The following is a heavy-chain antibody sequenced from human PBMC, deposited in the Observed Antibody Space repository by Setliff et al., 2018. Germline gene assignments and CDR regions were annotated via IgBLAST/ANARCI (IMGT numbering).Heavy chain of an antibody. CDR1: GFTFSSFG. D-gene: IGHD2-2*01. V-gene: IGHV3-48*01. CDR2: INTVGTNI. CDR3: ARSENCFSTHCSPYDY. J-gene: IGHJ4*02. Sequence: GGSLRLSCAGSGFTFSSFGMNWVRQAPGKGLEWVSYINTVGTNIFYADSVRGRFTISRDNARNSLYLQMNSLRAEDTATYYCARSENCFSTHCSPYDYWGQGTLVTVSS.